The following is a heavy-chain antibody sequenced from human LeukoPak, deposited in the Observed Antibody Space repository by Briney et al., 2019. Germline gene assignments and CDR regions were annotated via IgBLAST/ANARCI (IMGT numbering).Heavy chain of an antibody. J-gene: IGHJ4*02. CDR1: GYTFTSYA. V-gene: IGHV7-4-1*02. Sequence: ASVKVSCKASGYTFTSYAMNWVRQAPGLGLEWMGWINTNTGNPTYAQGFAGRFVFSLDTSVSTAYPQISSLKAEDTAVYYCARERRIAVASFDYWGQGTLVTVSS. CDR2: INTNTGNP. D-gene: IGHD6-19*01. CDR3: ARERRIAVASFDY.